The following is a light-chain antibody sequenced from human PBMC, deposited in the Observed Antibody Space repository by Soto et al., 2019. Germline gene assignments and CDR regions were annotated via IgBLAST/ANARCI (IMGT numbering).Light chain of an antibody. CDR2: GAS. J-gene: IGKJ5*01. CDR1: QSVSSSY. V-gene: IGKV3-20*01. Sequence: EIVLTQSPGTLSLSPGERATLSCRASQSVSSSYLAWYQQNPGQAPRLLIYGASSRATGIPDRFSGSGSGTDFTLTISRLEAEDFAVFYCPQYGSSPFTFGQGTRLEIK. CDR3: PQYGSSPFT.